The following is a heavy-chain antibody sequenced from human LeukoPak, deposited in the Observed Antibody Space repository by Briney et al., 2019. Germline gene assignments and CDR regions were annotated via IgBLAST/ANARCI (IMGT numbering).Heavy chain of an antibody. Sequence: ASVKVSCKASGGTFSSYAISWVRQAPGQGLEWMGRIIPILGIANHAQKFQGRVTITADKSTSTAYMELSSLRSEDTAVYYCARQLLPLSMDVWGQGTTVTVSS. CDR2: IIPILGIA. CDR3: ARQLLPLSMDV. V-gene: IGHV1-69*04. J-gene: IGHJ6*02. CDR1: GGTFSSYA. D-gene: IGHD6-6*01.